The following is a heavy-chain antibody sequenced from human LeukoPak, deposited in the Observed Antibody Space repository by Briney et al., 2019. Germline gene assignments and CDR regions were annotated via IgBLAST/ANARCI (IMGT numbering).Heavy chain of an antibody. CDR1: GFAFNNDA. Sequence: GGSLRLSCAASGFAFNNDAMTWVRQPPGKGLEWVSTIVGDSTIEYYADSAKGRFTISSDNSKTMLFLHMNSLRAEDTAIYYCARQPYFYYYLDVWGKGTTVTVTS. D-gene: IGHD5-18*01. J-gene: IGHJ6*03. CDR2: IVGDSTIE. CDR3: ARQPYFYYYLDV. V-gene: IGHV3-23*01.